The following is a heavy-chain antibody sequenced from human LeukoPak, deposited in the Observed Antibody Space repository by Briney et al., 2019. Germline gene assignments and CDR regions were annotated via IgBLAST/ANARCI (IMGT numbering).Heavy chain of an antibody. D-gene: IGHD6-19*01. V-gene: IGHV1-69*13. CDR2: IIPIFGTA. CDR3: ARDLGCSSGWYCNY. J-gene: IGHJ4*02. Sequence: SVKVSCKASGGTLSSYAISWVRQAPGQGLEWMGGIIPIFGTANYAQKFQGRVTITADESTSTAYMELSSLRSEDTAVYYCARDLGCSSGWYCNYWGQGTLVTVSS. CDR1: GGTLSSYA.